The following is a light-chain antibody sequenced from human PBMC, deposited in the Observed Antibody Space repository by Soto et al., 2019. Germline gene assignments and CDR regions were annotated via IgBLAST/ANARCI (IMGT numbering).Light chain of an antibody. Sequence: IVLTQSAGPLSLSPGERATLSCRASQSVSSSYLAWYQQKPGQAPRLLIYGASSRATGIPDRFSGSGSGTDFTLTISRLEPEEFAGYYCQQYDSSPRTFGQGTKVDI. V-gene: IGKV3-20*01. CDR1: QSVSSSY. CDR2: GAS. J-gene: IGKJ1*01. CDR3: QQYDSSPRT.